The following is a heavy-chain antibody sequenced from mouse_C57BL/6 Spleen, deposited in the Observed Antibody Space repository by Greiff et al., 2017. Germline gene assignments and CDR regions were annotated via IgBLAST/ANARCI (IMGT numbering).Heavy chain of an antibody. J-gene: IGHJ3*01. CDR1: GFTFSSYA. CDR2: ISDGGSYT. D-gene: IGHD2-1*01. Sequence: EVHLVESGGGLVKPGGSLKLSCAASGFTFSSYAMSWVRQTPEKRLEWVATISDGGSYTYYPDNVKGRFTISRDNAKNNLYLQMSHLKSEDTAMYYCARGGNYGGAWFAYWGQGTLVTVSA. CDR3: ARGGNYGGAWFAY. V-gene: IGHV5-4*01.